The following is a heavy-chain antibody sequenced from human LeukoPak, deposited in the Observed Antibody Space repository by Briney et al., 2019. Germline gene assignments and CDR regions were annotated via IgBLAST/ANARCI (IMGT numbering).Heavy chain of an antibody. CDR3: ARDGDYYDSSGYYI. D-gene: IGHD3-22*01. V-gene: IGHV3-30-3*01. CDR2: ISYDGSNK. Sequence: AGGSLRLSCAASGFTFSSYAMHWVRQAPGKGLEWVAVISYDGSNKYYADSVKGRFTISRDNAKNSLYLQMNSLRAEDTAVYYCARDGDYYDSSGYYIWGQGTMVTVSS. CDR1: GFTFSSYA. J-gene: IGHJ3*02.